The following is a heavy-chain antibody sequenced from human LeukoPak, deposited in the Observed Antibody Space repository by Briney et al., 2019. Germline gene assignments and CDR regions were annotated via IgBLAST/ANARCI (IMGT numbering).Heavy chain of an antibody. D-gene: IGHD6-13*01. Sequence: SETLSLNCTVSGGSICSYYWSWIRHPPGMGWEGMGNIYYSGSTNYNLSLKSRVHISVDTSKNHFSLKLSSVTAADTAVYYCARHGSSWFHHNWFDPRGQGTMVTVSS. CDR1: GGSICSYY. CDR3: ARHGSSWFHHNWFDP. V-gene: IGHV4-59*08. J-gene: IGHJ5*02. CDR2: IYYSGST.